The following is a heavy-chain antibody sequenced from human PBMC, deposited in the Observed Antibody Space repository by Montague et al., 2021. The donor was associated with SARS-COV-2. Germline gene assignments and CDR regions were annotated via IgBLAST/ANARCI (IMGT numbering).Heavy chain of an antibody. D-gene: IGHD6-19*01. CDR1: GDSVSSNSVA. Sequence: CAISGDSVSSNSVACSWIRQSPSRGLEWLVRTYYRSKWYSDYAPSVRGRLTVNPDASKNEFSLELNYVTPEDTAVYYCVRYSGWFYFDFWGQGTLVTVSS. CDR3: VRYSGWFYFDF. J-gene: IGHJ4*02. V-gene: IGHV6-1*01. CDR2: TYYRSKWYS.